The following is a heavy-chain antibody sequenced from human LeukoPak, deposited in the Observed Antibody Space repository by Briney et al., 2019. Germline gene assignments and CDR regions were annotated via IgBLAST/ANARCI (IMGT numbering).Heavy chain of an antibody. CDR3: AKDSADMVREVTSFDY. CDR2: ILYDGRNK. D-gene: IGHD3-10*01. CDR1: GFTFSSYW. Sequence: GGSLRLSCAASGFTFSSYWMSWVRQAPGKGLEWVAFILYDGRNKYYADSVQGRFTLSRDNSKNTLYLQMNSLRPEDTAIYYCAKDSADMVREVTSFDYWGQGTLVTVSS. V-gene: IGHV3-30*02. J-gene: IGHJ4*02.